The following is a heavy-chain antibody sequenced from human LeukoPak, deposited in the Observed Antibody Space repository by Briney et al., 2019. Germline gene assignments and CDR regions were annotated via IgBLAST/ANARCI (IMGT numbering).Heavy chain of an antibody. J-gene: IGHJ4*02. CDR3: ARYRGDYVSLPSPFDY. CDR2: ISPEDPDT. Sequence: GESLKISCKGSGYRFTDYWIGWVRQMPGKGLEWLGIISPEDPDTRYSPSFQGQVTISADEAISTAYLQWSSLKASDTAMYYCARYRGDYVSLPSPFDYWGQGTLVTVSS. CDR1: GYRFTDYW. V-gene: IGHV5-51*01. D-gene: IGHD4-17*01.